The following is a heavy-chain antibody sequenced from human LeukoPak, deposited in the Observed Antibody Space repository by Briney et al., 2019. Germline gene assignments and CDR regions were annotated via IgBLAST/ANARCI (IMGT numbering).Heavy chain of an antibody. Sequence: GGSLRLSCAASGFIFDDYAMHWVRQAPGKGLEWVSLITWNGDSTNYADAVKGRFTISRDNSKNSLYLQMNSLRAEDTALYYCTRYGGNSKAAFDIWGQGTMVTVSS. CDR2: ITWNGDST. CDR3: TRYGGNSKAAFDI. CDR1: GFIFDDYA. V-gene: IGHV3-43D*03. D-gene: IGHD4-23*01. J-gene: IGHJ3*02.